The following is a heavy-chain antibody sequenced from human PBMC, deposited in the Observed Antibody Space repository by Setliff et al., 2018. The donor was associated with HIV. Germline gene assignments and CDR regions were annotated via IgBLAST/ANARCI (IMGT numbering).Heavy chain of an antibody. Sequence: PSETLSLTCTVSGGSISSSNNYWGWIRQPPGKGLEWIGSIYYSGSTHYNPSLKSRVTMSVDTSKNQFSLKLTSVTAADMALYYYARQQTALFVDYWGQGTLVTVSS. CDR1: GGSISSSNNY. CDR3: ARQQTALFVDY. D-gene: IGHD2-21*02. CDR2: IYYSGST. J-gene: IGHJ4*02. V-gene: IGHV4-39*01.